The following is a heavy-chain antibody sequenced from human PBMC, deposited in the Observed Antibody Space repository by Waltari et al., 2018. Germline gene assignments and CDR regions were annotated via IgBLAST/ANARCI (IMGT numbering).Heavy chain of an antibody. CDR1: GGSISSSSYY. Sequence: QLQLQESGPGLVKPSETLSITCTVSGGSISSSSYYWGWIRQPPGKVLEWIGSIYYSGSTYYNPSLKSRVTISVDTSKNQFSLKLSSVTAADTAVYYCARLYGSGSYSFDYWGQGTLVTVSS. D-gene: IGHD3-10*01. J-gene: IGHJ4*02. CDR2: IYYSGST. CDR3: ARLYGSGSYSFDY. V-gene: IGHV4-39*01.